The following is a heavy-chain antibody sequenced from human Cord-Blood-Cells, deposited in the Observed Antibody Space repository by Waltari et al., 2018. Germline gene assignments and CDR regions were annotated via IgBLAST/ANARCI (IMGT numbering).Heavy chain of an antibody. V-gene: IGHV1-2*02. CDR2: INPNSGGT. D-gene: IGHD7-27*01. CDR1: GYTFTGHY. Sequence: QVQLVQSGAEVKKPGASVKVSCKASGYTFTGHYLHRVLPAPGQGLEWMGWINPNSGGTNYAQKFQGRVTMTRDTSISTAYMELSRLRSDDTAVYYCARGWRQLGRDAFDIWGQGTMVTVSS. J-gene: IGHJ3*02. CDR3: ARGWRQLGRDAFDI.